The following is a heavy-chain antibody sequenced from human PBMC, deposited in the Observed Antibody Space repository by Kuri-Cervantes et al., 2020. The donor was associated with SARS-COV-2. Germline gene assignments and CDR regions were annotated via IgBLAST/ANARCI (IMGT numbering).Heavy chain of an antibody. CDR3: ARDSVDVFDI. Sequence: ASVKVSCKASGGTFSSYAISWVRQAPGHGLEWMAWINPKSGATNYAQKCQGRVTMTTDTSISTAYMDLSRLRSDDTAVYYCARDSVDVFDIWGQGTMVTVSS. V-gene: IGHV1-2*02. CDR2: INPKSGAT. CDR1: GGTFSSYA. J-gene: IGHJ3*02. D-gene: IGHD3-10*01.